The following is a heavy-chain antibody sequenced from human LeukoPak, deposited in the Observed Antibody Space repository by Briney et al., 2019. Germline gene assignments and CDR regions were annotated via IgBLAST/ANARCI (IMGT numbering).Heavy chain of an antibody. CDR3: ASAYSYYYHSSGYYAPKYFQH. V-gene: IGHV4-31*03. D-gene: IGHD3-22*01. CDR1: GGSISSSSHY. Sequence: PSETLSLTCIVSGGSISSSSHYWGWIRQHPGKGLEWIGYIYYSGSPYYNPSLKSRLTISLDTSKNQFSLQLTSVTAADTAVYYCASAYSYYYHSSGYYAPKYFQHWGQGTLVTVSS. J-gene: IGHJ1*01. CDR2: IYYSGSP.